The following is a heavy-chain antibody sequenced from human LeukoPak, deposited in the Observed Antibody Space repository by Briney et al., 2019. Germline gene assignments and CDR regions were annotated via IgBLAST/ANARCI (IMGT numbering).Heavy chain of an antibody. D-gene: IGHD5-18*01. V-gene: IGHV4-34*01. CDR3: AQRGYTYGYFAFDI. CDR2: INHSGST. Sequence: PSETLSLTCAVYGGSFSGYYWSWIRQPPGKGLEWIGEINHSGSTNYNPSLKSRVTISVDTSKNQFSLKLSSVTAADTAVYYCAQRGYTYGYFAFDIWGQGTMVTVSS. CDR1: GGSFSGYY. J-gene: IGHJ3*02.